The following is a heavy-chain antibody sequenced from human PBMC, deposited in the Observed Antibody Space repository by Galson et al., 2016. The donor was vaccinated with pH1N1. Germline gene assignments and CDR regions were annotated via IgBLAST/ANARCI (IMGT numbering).Heavy chain of an antibody. V-gene: IGHV4-31*03. Sequence: TLSLTCTVSGVSISSGGYYWSWIRQHPGKGLEWIGNIYSSGSTYYNPSLKGRVTISVDTSKNQFSLKLSSVTAADTAVYYCARHIAAAGTFYFDYWGQGTLVTVSS. CDR2: IYSSGST. D-gene: IGHD6-13*01. CDR3: ARHIAAAGTFYFDY. CDR1: GVSISSGGYY. J-gene: IGHJ4*02.